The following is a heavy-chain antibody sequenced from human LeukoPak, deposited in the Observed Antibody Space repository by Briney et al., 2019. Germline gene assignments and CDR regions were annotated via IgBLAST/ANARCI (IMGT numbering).Heavy chain of an antibody. V-gene: IGHV3-20*04. CDR3: ALGDTMVRGVIAPDAFDI. D-gene: IGHD3-10*01. J-gene: IGHJ3*02. CDR1: GFTFDDYG. Sequence: GGSLRLSCAASGFTFDDYGMSWVRQAPGKGLEWVSGINWNGGSTGYADSVKGRFTISRDNAKNSLYLQMNSLRAEDTAVYYCALGDTMVRGVIAPDAFDIWGQGTMVTVSS. CDR2: INWNGGST.